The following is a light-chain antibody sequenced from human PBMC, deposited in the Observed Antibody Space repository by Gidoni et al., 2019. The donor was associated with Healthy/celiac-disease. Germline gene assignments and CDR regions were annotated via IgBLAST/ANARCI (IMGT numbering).Light chain of an antibody. CDR3: QQYHNWPPIT. CDR2: GSS. J-gene: IGKJ5*01. Sequence: EIVMTQSQATLSVSPGERATLSCRASQSVSSNLAWYQQKRGQAPRLLIYGSSTRATVIPARFSGSGSGTEFTLTISGLQSEDFAVYYCQQYHNWPPITFGQGTRLEIK. V-gene: IGKV3D-15*01. CDR1: QSVSSN.